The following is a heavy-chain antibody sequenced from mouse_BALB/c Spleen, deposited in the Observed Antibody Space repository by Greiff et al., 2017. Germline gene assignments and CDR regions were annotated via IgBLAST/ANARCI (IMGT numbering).Heavy chain of an antibody. V-gene: IGHV14-3*02. D-gene: IGHD2-1*01. J-gene: IGHJ2*01. CDR1: GFNIKDTY. Sequence: EVQLVESGAELVKPGASVKLSCTASGFNIKDTYMHWVKQRPEQGLEWIGRIDPANGNTKYDPKFQGKATITADTSSNTAYLQLSSLTSEDTAVYYCARSDYGNYLDYWGQGTTLTVSS. CDR3: ARSDYGNYLDY. CDR2: IDPANGNT.